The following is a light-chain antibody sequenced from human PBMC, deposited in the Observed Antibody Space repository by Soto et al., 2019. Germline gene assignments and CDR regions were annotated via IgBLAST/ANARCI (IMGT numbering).Light chain of an antibody. CDR3: QSYDTSLCASF. CDR1: SSNIGGGYE. V-gene: IGLV1-40*01. CDR2: RNT. Sequence: QSVLTQPPSVSGAPGQRVTISCIGGSSNIGGGYEVYWYQQLPGTVPKLLIYRNTYRPSGVPDRFSGSRSANSASLIITGLHHDDEADYYCQSYDTSLCASFFGTGTKLTVL. J-gene: IGLJ1*01.